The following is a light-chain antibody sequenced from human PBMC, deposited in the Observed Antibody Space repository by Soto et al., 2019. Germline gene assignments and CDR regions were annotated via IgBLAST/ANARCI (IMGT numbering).Light chain of an antibody. CDR2: EGS. V-gene: IGLV2-23*01. J-gene: IGLJ1*01. CDR3: CSYAGTATYV. Sequence: QSALTQPASVSGSPGQSITIPCTGISSDVGSYNLVSWYQQQPGKAPKLIIYEGSKRPSGISNRFSASKSGNTASLTISGLQAEDEADYYCCSYAGTATYVFGTGTKVTV. CDR1: SSDVGSYNL.